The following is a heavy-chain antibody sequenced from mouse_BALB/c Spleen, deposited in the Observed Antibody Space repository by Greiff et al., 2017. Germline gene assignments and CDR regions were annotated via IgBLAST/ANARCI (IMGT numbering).Heavy chain of an antibody. CDR3: ARHEEGLRFYYAMDY. CDR1: GYTFTEYI. J-gene: IGHJ4*01. D-gene: IGHD1-1*01. V-gene: IGHV1-62-2*01. Sequence: LVESGAELVKPGASVKLSCKASGYTFTEYIIHWVKQRSGQGLEWIGWFYPGSGSIKYNEKFKDKATLTADKSSSTVYMELSRLTSEDSAVYFCARHEEGLRFYYAMDYWGQGTSVTVSS. CDR2: FYPGSGSI.